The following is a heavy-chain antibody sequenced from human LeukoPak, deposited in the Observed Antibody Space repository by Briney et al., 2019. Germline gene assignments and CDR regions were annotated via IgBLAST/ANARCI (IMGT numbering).Heavy chain of an antibody. J-gene: IGHJ6*03. CDR1: GYTFTRYY. CDR2: INPNNGGT. V-gene: IGHV1-2*02. Sequence: ASVKVSCKASGYTFTRYYMHWVRQAPGQGLEWMGWINPNNGGTNYAQKFQGRVTMTRDTSISTAYMELSRLRSDDTAEYYCARSAEHCTNGVCYTDYYMDVWGKGTTVTVSS. D-gene: IGHD2-8*01. CDR3: ARSAEHCTNGVCYTDYYMDV.